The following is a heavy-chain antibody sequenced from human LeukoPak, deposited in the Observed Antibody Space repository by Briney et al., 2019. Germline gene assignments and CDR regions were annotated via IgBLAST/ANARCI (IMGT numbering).Heavy chain of an antibody. CDR2: FDPEDGET. D-gene: IGHD4-17*01. CDR1: GYTLTELS. V-gene: IGHV1-24*01. CDR3: ATAKFVGDYVDY. J-gene: IGHJ4*02. Sequence: GASVKVSCKVSGYTLTELSMHWVRQAPGKGLEWMGGFDPEDGETIYAQKFQGRVTMTEDTSTDTAYMELSSLRSEDTAVYYCATAKFVGDYVDYWGQETLVTVSS.